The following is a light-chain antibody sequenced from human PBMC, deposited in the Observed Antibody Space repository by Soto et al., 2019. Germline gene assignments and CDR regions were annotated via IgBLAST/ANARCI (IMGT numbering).Light chain of an antibody. CDR1: RSDVGGYNY. V-gene: IGLV2-14*01. J-gene: IGLJ1*01. CDR3: SSYTSSSDLDV. CDR2: DVS. Sequence: QSALTQPASVSGSPGQSITISCTGTRSDVGGYNYVSWYQQQPGKAPKLMIYDVSNRPSGVSNRFSGSKSGNTASLTISGLQAEDEADYYCSSYTSSSDLDVFGTGTKLTVL.